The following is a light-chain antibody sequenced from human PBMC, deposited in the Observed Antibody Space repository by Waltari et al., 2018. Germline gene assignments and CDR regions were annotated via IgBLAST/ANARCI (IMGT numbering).Light chain of an antibody. CDR3: QQSNNWPYT. CDR2: GAS. Sequence: EIVMTQSPATLSVSPGERATLSCRASQSVSSDLAWYQQKPGQSPGLLMFGASTRATGIPARVSGSGSGTEFTLTISSLQSEDFAVYYCQQSNNWPYTFGQGTKLEIK. V-gene: IGKV3-15*01. CDR1: QSVSSD. J-gene: IGKJ2*01.